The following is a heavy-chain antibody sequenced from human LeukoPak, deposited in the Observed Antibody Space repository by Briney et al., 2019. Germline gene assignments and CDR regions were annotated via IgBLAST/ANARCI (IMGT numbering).Heavy chain of an antibody. CDR2: GFYSGSA. D-gene: IGHD4-17*01. V-gene: IGHV4-39*01. Sequence: PSETLSLTCTVSGGSISGGSYYWAWIRQPPGKGLEWIGSGFYSGSAYYNPSLKSRLTISVDTSKNQFSLDLSSVTAADPAVYYCARLRGAMTPVTSDFDYWGQGTLVTVSS. CDR3: ARLRGAMTPVTSDFDY. CDR1: GGSISGGSYY. J-gene: IGHJ4*02.